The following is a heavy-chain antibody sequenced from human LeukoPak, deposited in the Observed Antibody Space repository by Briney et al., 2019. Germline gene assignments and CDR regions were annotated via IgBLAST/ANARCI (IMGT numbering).Heavy chain of an antibody. CDR2: INTNTGNP. CDR1: GYTFTSYG. V-gene: IGHV7-4-1*02. CDR3: ARDEGYCSGGSCYSFPFDY. Sequence: ASVKVSCKASGYTFTSYGISWVRQAPGQGLEWMGWINTNTGNPTYAQGFTGRFVFSLDTSVSTAYLQISSLKAEDTAVYYCARDEGYCSGGSCYSFPFDYWGQGTLVTVSS. J-gene: IGHJ4*02. D-gene: IGHD2-15*01.